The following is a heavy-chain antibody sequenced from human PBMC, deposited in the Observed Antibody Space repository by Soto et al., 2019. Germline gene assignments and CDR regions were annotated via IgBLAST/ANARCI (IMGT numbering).Heavy chain of an antibody. CDR3: AKDLPAGDFWSDYTPEV. CDR1: GFTFSSYS. Sequence: GGSLRLSCAASGFTFSSYSMSLVRQAPGKGLECVSAISVSGGGTYYEDSVKGRFTISRENSKNTLYLQMNSLRAEDTAVYYCAKDLPAGDFWSDYTPEVWGQGTTVTLSS. D-gene: IGHD3-3*01. CDR2: ISVSGGGT. V-gene: IGHV3-23*01. J-gene: IGHJ6*02.